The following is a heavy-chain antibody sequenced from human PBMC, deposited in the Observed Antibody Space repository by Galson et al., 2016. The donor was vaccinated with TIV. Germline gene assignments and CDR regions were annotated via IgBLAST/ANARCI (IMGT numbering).Heavy chain of an antibody. CDR1: GYIFTKSY. D-gene: IGHD2-21*02. J-gene: IGHJ5*02. CDR2: INPSGGDT. CDR3: AREWGIIMVTDSWRPAREFDP. V-gene: IGHV1-46*01. Sequence: CKASGYIFTKSYIHWVRQAPGKGLEWMGIINPSGGDTRYAQKFQGRVTMTRDTSTNTVYMELTSLTSEDTAVYYCAREWGIIMVTDSWRPAREFDPWGQGTLVTVSS.